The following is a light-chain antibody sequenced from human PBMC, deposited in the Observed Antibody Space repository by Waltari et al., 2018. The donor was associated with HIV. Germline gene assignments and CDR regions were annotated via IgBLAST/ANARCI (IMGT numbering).Light chain of an antibody. CDR2: GAS. Sequence: EIVLTQSPGTLSLSPGEQATLSCRASQSVSSRYLAWYQQKSGQAPRILIYGASSRATGIPDRFSGSGSGTEFTLTLARLEPEDCAVYYCQQPETFGQGTRVEIK. CDR1: QSVSSRY. V-gene: IGKV3-20*01. J-gene: IGKJ1*01. CDR3: QQPET.